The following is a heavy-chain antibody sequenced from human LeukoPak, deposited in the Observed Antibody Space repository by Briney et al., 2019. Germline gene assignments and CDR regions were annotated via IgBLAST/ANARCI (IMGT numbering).Heavy chain of an antibody. CDR2: INSDGSSA. V-gene: IGHV3-74*01. Sequence: GGPLRLSCAASGFTFSSYWMHWVRQAPGKGLVRVSRINSDGSSASYADSVKGRFTISRDNAKNTLYLQMNSLRVEDTAVYYCASWPVGWYGEDSWGQGTLVTVSS. CDR1: GFTFSSYW. D-gene: IGHD6-19*01. J-gene: IGHJ4*02. CDR3: ASWPVGWYGEDS.